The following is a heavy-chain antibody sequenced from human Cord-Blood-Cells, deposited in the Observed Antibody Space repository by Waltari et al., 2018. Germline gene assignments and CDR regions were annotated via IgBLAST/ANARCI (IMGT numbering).Heavy chain of an antibody. D-gene: IGHD1-26*01. CDR1: GGSFSRISSY. V-gene: IGHV4-39*01. J-gene: IGHJ4*02. CDR2: IYYSGST. Sequence: HLQLQESGPGLVKPSETLSLPCTAHGGSFSRISSYWGRIRQPPGKGLEWSGSIYYSGSTYYNPSLKSRVTISVDTSKNQFSRKLSSVTAADTAVYYCARQTGWELFDYWGQGTLVTVSS. CDR3: ARQTGWELFDY.